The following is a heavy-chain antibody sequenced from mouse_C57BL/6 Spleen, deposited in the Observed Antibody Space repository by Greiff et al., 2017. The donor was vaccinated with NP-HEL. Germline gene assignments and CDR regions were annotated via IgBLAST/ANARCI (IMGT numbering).Heavy chain of an antibody. Sequence: QVQLQQSGAELAKPGASVKLSCKASGYTFTSYWMHWVKQRPGQGLEWIGYINPSSGYTTYNQKFKDKATLTAAKSSSTSYMQLSSLTYEDSAVYYCAIDTVVDGDYAMDYWGQGTSVTVSS. D-gene: IGHD1-1*01. V-gene: IGHV1-7*01. CDR2: INPSSGYT. CDR1: GYTFTSYW. J-gene: IGHJ4*01. CDR3: AIDTVVDGDYAMDY.